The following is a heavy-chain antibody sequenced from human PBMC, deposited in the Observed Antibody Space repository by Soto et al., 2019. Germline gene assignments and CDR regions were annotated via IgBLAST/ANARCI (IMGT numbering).Heavy chain of an antibody. CDR1: GGSFSGYY. D-gene: IGHD2-15*01. CDR3: ARGDSDLAVSEAAY. CDR2: INHSGGT. Sequence: SETLSLTCAVYGGSFSGYYWSWIRQPPGKGLEWIGDINHSGGTTYNPSLKSRATMSLDTSKNEFSLKLTSVTAADTAIYYCARGDSDLAVSEAAYWGQGTLVTVSS. V-gene: IGHV4-34*01. J-gene: IGHJ1*01.